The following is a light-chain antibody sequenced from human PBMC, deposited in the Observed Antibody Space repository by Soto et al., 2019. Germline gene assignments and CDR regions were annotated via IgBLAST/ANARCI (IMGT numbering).Light chain of an antibody. CDR2: GAS. CDR1: QSVSSSY. J-gene: IGKJ3*01. Sequence: EIVLTQSPGTLSLSPGERATLSCRASQSVSSSYLAWYQQKPGQAPRLLLYGASSRATGIPDRFSGSGSGTDFTLTISRLESEDCAVYYCHQYGSSPPFTFGPGTKVDI. V-gene: IGKV3-20*01. CDR3: HQYGSSPPFT.